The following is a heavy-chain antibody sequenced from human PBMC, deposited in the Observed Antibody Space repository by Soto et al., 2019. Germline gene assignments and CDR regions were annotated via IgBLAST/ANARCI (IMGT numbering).Heavy chain of an antibody. CDR3: ARDGCSGGSCYSSFDY. D-gene: IGHD2-15*01. Sequence: SETLSLTCTVSGGSISSYYWSWIRRPPGKGLEWIGYIYYSGSTNYNPSLKSRVTISVDTSKNQFSLKLSSVTAADPAVYYCARDGCSGGSCYSSFDYWGQGTLVTVSS. CDR2: IYYSGST. CDR1: GGSISSYY. V-gene: IGHV4-59*01. J-gene: IGHJ4*02.